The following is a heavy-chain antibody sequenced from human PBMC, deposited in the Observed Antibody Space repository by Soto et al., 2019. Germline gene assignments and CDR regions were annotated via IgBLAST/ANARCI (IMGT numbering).Heavy chain of an antibody. CDR2: ISGDGSNE. CDR1: GFTFINYA. CDR3: ARHLSHLKTGWLDP. J-gene: IGHJ5*02. D-gene: IGHD7-27*01. V-gene: IGHV3-30-3*01. Sequence: QEQLVESGGGVVQPGRSLRLSCRVSGFTFINYAMHWVRQAPGKGLEWVALISGDGSNEYYADSVKGRFTISRDNSMNTLYLQMNSLRADDTAVYYCARHLSHLKTGWLDPWGQGTLVTVSS.